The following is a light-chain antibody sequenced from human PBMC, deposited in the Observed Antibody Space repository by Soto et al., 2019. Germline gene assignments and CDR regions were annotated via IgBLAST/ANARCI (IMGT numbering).Light chain of an antibody. V-gene: IGKV3-20*01. CDR3: QHYGGSPLT. J-gene: IGKJ4*01. CDR1: QSFYSTN. Sequence: EIVLTQSPGTLSLSPGERATLSYRASQSFYSTNLAWYQQKPGQAPRLLIYGASSRATGIPDRFSGSGSGTDFTLTISRLEPEDFAVYYCQHYGGSPLTFGGGTKVEI. CDR2: GAS.